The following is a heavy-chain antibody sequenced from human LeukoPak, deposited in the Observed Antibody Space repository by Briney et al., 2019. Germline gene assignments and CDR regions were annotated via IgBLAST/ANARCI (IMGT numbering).Heavy chain of an antibody. CDR2: IDPSDSYT. Sequence: GESLKISCQGSGYSFTSYWISWVRQMPGKGLEWMGRIDPSDSYTNYSPSFQGHVTISADKSISTAYLQWSSLKASDTAMYYCARRNVLLWFGEGGDWFDPWGQGTLVTVSS. CDR1: GYSFTSYW. J-gene: IGHJ5*02. CDR3: ARRNVLLWFGEGGDWFDP. D-gene: IGHD3-10*01. V-gene: IGHV5-10-1*01.